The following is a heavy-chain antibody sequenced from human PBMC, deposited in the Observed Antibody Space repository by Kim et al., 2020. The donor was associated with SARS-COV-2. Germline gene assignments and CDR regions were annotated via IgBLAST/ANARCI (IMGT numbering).Heavy chain of an antibody. Sequence: SVKGRFPISRDNAKNSLYLQMNSLRDEDTAVYYCASFYSGSYYSPSHFDYWGQGTLVTVSS. V-gene: IGHV3-48*02. J-gene: IGHJ4*02. D-gene: IGHD1-26*01. CDR3: ASFYSGSYYSPSHFDY.